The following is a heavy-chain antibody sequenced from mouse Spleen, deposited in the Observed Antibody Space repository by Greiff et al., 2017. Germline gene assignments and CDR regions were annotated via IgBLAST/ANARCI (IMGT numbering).Heavy chain of an antibody. D-gene: IGHD2-3*01. J-gene: IGHJ3*01. CDR1: GFTFSSYG. CDR3: ARDGYSFAY. CDR2: ISGGGSYT. V-gene: IGHV5-9-2*01. Sequence: EVQVVESGGGLVKPGGSLKLSCAASGFTFSSYGMSWVRQTPEKRLEWVATISGGGSYTYYPDSVKGRFTISRDNAKNNLYLQMSSLRSEDTALYYCARDGYSFAYWGQGTLVTVSA.